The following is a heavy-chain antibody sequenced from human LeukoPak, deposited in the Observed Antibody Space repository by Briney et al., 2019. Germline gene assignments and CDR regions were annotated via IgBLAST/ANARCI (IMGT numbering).Heavy chain of an antibody. CDR1: GFTFSSYW. CDR3: ARADRKPYLYDSSGYYLLY. CDR2: IKQDGSEK. J-gene: IGHJ4*02. D-gene: IGHD3-22*01. Sequence: GGSLRLSCAASGFTFSSYWMSWVRQAPGKGLEWVANIKQDGSEKYYVDSVKGRFTISRDNAKNSLYLQMNSLRAEDTAVYYCARADRKPYLYDSSGYYLLYWGQGTLVTVSS. V-gene: IGHV3-7*01.